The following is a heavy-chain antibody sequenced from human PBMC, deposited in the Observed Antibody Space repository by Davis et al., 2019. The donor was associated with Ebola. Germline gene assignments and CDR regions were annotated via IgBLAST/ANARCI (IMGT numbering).Heavy chain of an antibody. J-gene: IGHJ5*02. Sequence: ASVKVSCKASGYTFTSYAMHWVRQAPGQRLEWMGWINAGNGNTKYSQKFQGRVTMTRDTSASTAYMELSSLRSEDTAVYYCARDRLYSSSWYSPRTDNWFDPWGQGTLVTVSS. V-gene: IGHV1-3*01. CDR2: INAGNGNT. D-gene: IGHD6-13*01. CDR3: ARDRLYSSSWYSPRTDNWFDP. CDR1: GYTFTSYA.